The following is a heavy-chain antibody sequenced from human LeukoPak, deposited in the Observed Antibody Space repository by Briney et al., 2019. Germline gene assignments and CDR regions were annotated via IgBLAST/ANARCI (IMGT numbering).Heavy chain of an antibody. D-gene: IGHD5-18*01. CDR1: GFTFSSYS. J-gene: IGHJ4*02. CDR2: ISSSSSYI. Sequence: KPGGSLRLSCAASGFTFSSYSMNWVRQAPGKGLEWVSSISSSSSYIYYADSVKGRFTISRDNAKNSLYLQMNSLRAEDTAVYYCAKSRRLGGYSYGFFDYWGQGTLVTVSS. CDR3: AKSRRLGGYSYGFFDY. V-gene: IGHV3-21*04.